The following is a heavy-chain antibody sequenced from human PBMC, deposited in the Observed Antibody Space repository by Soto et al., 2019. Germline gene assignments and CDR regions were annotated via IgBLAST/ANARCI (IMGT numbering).Heavy chain of an antibody. CDR1: GFTFINYW. V-gene: IGHV3-74*03. Sequence: GGSLRLSCAASGFTFINYWTHWVRQAPGKGLVWVSRINRDGSSTTYADSVKGRFTISIDNAKNTLDLQMNSLRAEDTAVYYCAKGGYYSYDAFDMWGQGTMVTVSS. D-gene: IGHD3-22*01. J-gene: IGHJ3*02. CDR3: AKGGYYSYDAFDM. CDR2: INRDGSST.